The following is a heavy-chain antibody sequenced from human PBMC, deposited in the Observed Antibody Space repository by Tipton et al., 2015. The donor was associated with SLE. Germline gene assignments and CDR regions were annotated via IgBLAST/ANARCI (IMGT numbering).Heavy chain of an antibody. CDR3: VRHDDITMMTNGLDV. CDR1: GGSINNYY. V-gene: IGHV4-59*08. Sequence: GLVKPSETLSLTCTVSGGSINNYYWSWIRQPPGKGLEWIGYIYYRGATYYDPSLKSRVTMSVDTSNNQFSLKVTSVTAADTAVYYCVRHDDITMMTNGLDVWGQGTTVTVS. J-gene: IGHJ6*02. CDR2: IYYRGAT. D-gene: IGHD3-22*01.